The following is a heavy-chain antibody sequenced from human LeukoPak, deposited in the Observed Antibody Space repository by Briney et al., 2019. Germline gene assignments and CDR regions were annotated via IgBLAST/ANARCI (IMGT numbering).Heavy chain of an antibody. J-gene: IGHJ4*02. V-gene: IGHV3-21*01. CDR2: ISSSSSSYI. CDR3: ARDLEPYGEVDY. D-gene: IGHD4-17*01. CDR1: GFTFSSYS. Sequence: PGGSLRLSCAASGFTFSSYSMNWVRQAPGKGLEWVSSISSSSSSYIYYADSVKGRFTISRDNAKNSLYLQMNSLRAEDTAVYYCARDLEPYGEVDYWGQGTLVTVSS.